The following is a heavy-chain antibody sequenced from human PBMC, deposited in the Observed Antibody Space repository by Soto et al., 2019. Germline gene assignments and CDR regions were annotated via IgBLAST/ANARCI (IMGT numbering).Heavy chain of an antibody. V-gene: IGHV4-4*02. CDR2: VSHTGNT. D-gene: IGHD5-12*01. J-gene: IGHJ4*02. CDR1: SGSITSSNW. Sequence: SETLSLTCAVSSGSITSSNWGGWVRQPPGKGLEWIGEVSHTGNTNYIPSLKSRVTISVDKSRNQFSLRLSSVTAADTAVYYCARNRYGGYDFDYWGQGTLVTVSS. CDR3: ARNRYGGYDFDY.